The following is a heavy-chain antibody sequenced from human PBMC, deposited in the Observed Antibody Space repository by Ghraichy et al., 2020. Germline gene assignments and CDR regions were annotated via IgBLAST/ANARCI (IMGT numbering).Heavy chain of an antibody. V-gene: IGHV3-23*01. D-gene: IGHD6-19*01. CDR3: AKDLSGIVVADT. J-gene: IGHJ5*02. Sequence: TISGSGATTDYIESVKGRFTISRDNSRNTLYLQMNSLRGEDTAIYYCAKDLSGIVVADTWGQGSLVT. CDR2: ISGSGATT.